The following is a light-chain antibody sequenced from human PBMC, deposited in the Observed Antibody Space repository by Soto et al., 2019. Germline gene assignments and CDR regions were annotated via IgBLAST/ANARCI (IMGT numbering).Light chain of an antibody. CDR2: GNT. CDR3: QSYDSRLRGV. J-gene: IGLJ3*02. V-gene: IGLV1-40*01. CDR1: SSNIGAGYD. Sequence: QAVVTQPPSVSGAPGQRVTISCTGSSSNIGAGYDVQWYQQFPGTAPKLLIYGNTNRPSGVPDRFSASKSGTSASLAITGLQAEDEADYYCQSYDSRLRGVFGGGTKVTVL.